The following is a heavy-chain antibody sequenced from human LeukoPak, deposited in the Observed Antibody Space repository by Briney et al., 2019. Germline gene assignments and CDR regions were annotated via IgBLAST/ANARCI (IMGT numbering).Heavy chain of an antibody. CDR3: ARDPDYYYYYMDV. CDR2: VYYSGST. CDR1: GFTVSSNS. V-gene: IGHV4-39*06. Sequence: GSLRLSCTVSGFTVSSNSMSWVRQPPGKGLEWIGSVYYSGSTYYNLSLKSRVTISIDTSKNQFALKLSSVTAADTAVYYCARDPDYYYYYMDVWGKGTTVTISS. J-gene: IGHJ6*03.